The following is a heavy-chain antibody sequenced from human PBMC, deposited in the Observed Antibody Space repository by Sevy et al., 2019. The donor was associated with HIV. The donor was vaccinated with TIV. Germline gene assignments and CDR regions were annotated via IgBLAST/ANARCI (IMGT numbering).Heavy chain of an antibody. V-gene: IGHV4-59*08. Sequence: SETLSLTCTVSGCSISSYYCSWIRQPPGKGLEWIEHIYYSGSTNYNPSLKSRVTISADTSKNQFSLKLCSVTAADTAVYYRSRQGGYHHPAAYDIWGQGTMVTVSS. J-gene: IGHJ3*02. CDR2: IYYSGST. D-gene: IGHD3-16*01. CDR1: GCSISSYY. CDR3: SRQGGYHHPAAYDI.